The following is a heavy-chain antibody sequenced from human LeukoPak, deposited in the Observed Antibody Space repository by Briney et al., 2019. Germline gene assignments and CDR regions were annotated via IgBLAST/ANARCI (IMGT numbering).Heavy chain of an antibody. CDR2: INHSGST. V-gene: IGHV4-34*01. CDR3: ARGLIAAAGPLGY. Sequence: SETLSLTCAVYGGSFSGYYWSWIRQPPGKGLEWIGEINHSGSTNYNPSLKSRVTISVDTSKNQFSLKLSSVTAADTAVYYCARGLIAAAGPLGYWGQGTLVTVSS. J-gene: IGHJ4*02. D-gene: IGHD6-13*01. CDR1: GGSFSGYY.